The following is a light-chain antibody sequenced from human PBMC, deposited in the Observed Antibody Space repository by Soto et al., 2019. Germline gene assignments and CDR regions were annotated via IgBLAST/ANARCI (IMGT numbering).Light chain of an antibody. J-gene: IGKJ4*01. CDR2: DAS. CDR3: QQRSNGGLT. CDR1: QSVSSY. V-gene: IGKV3-11*01. Sequence: EIVLTQSPATLSLSPGERATLSCRASQSVSSYLAWYQQKPGQAPRLLIYDASNRATGIPARFSGSGSGTDFTLTISSREPEDFAVYYCQQRSNGGLTFGGGTKVEIK.